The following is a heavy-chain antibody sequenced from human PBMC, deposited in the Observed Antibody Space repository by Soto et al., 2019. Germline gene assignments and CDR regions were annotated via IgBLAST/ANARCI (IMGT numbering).Heavy chain of an antibody. V-gene: IGHV5-51*01. Sequence: GESLKISCKGSGYSLTTYWIGWVRQMPGKGLEWMGIIYPVDSDTRYSPSFQGQVTISADKSISTAYLQWSSLKASDTAMYYCARLKGPEYRSAYWFDPWGQGTLVTVS. CDR2: IYPVDSDT. CDR3: ARLKGPEYRSAYWFDP. CDR1: GYSLTTYW. J-gene: IGHJ5*02. D-gene: IGHD2-2*02.